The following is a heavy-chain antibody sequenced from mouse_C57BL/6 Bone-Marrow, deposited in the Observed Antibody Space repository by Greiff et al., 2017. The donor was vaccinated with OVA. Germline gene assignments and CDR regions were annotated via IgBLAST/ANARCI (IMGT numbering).Heavy chain of an antibody. D-gene: IGHD1-1*01. CDR3: SLYYYGSSPYYAMDY. CDR2: IDPENGDT. Sequence: VQLQQSGAELVRPGASVKLSCTASGFNIKDDYMHWVKQRPEQGLEWIGWIDPENGDTEYASKCQGKATITADTSSNTAYLQLSSLTSEDTAVYYCSLYYYGSSPYYAMDYWGQGTSVTVSS. J-gene: IGHJ4*01. V-gene: IGHV14-4*01. CDR1: GFNIKDDY.